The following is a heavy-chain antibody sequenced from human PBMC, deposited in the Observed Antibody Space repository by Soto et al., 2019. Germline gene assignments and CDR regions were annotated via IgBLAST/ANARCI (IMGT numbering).Heavy chain of an antibody. CDR2: IYHSGST. V-gene: IGHV4-4*02. D-gene: IGHD2-21*01. Sequence: PSETLSLTCAVSRGSISSSNWWSWVRQPPGKGLEWIGEIYHSGSTNYNPSLKSRVTISVDKSKNQFSLKLSSVTAADTAVYYCARVGTGGGGLRYYYYGMDVWGQGTTVTVS. CDR1: RGSISSSNW. J-gene: IGHJ6*02. CDR3: ARVGTGGGGLRYYYYGMDV.